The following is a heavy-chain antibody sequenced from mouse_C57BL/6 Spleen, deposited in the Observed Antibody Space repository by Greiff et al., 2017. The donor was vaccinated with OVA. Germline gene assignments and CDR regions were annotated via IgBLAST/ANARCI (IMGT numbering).Heavy chain of an antibody. CDR2: ISYDGSN. Sequence: EVQVVESGPGLVKPSQSLSLTCSVTGYSITSGYYWNWIRQFPGNKLEWMGYISYDGSNNYNPSLKNRISITRDTSKNQFFLKLNSVTTEDTATYYCAREGYYGSRSWFAYWGQGTLVTVSA. CDR3: AREGYYGSRSWFAY. CDR1: GYSITSGYY. V-gene: IGHV3-6*01. D-gene: IGHD1-1*01. J-gene: IGHJ3*01.